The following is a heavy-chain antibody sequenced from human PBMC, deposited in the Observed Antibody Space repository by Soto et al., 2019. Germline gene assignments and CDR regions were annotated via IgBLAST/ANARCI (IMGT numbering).Heavy chain of an antibody. CDR2: ISAYNGNT. CDR1: GYTFTSYA. J-gene: IGHJ4*02. CDR3: ARDVNKGLIDY. V-gene: IGHV1-18*01. Sequence: GASVKVSCKASGYTFTSYAFSWVRQAPGQGLEWMGWISAYNGNTNYAQKLQGRVTMTTDTSTSTAYMELRSLRSDDTAVYYRARDVNKGLIDYWGQGTLVTVSS.